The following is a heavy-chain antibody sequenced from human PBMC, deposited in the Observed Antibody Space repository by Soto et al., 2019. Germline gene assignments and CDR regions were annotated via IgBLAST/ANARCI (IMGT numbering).Heavy chain of an antibody. V-gene: IGHV3-21*01. Sequence: PGGSLRLSCAASGFTFSNAWMNWVRQAPGKGLEWVSSISSSSSYIYYADSVKGRFTISRDNAKNSLYLQMNSLRAEDTAVYYCARGGYSYGYNADDAFDIWGQGTMVTVSS. CDR2: ISSSSSYI. D-gene: IGHD5-18*01. CDR3: ARGGYSYGYNADDAFDI. J-gene: IGHJ3*02. CDR1: GFTFSNAW.